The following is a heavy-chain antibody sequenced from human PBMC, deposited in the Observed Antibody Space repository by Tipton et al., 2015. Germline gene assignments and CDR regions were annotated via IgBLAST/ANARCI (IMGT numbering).Heavy chain of an antibody. CDR3: TLPPRF. V-gene: IGHV3-73*01. CDR1: GFTFSGSA. CDR2: IRSEANNYAT. Sequence: SLRLSCAASGFTFSGSAMHWVRLASGKGLEWVGRIRSEANNYATSYGASAKGRFTISRDDSTNMTYLQMNSLETEDTAVYYCTLPPRFWGQGTLVTVS. J-gene: IGHJ4*02.